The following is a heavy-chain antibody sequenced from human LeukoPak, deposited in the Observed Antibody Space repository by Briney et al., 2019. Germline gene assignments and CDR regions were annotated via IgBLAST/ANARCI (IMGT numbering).Heavy chain of an antibody. J-gene: IGHJ3*02. V-gene: IGHV1-24*01. Sequence: ASVKVSCKVSRYTLTELSMHWVRQAPGKGLEWMGGFDPEDGETIYAQKFQGRVTMTEDTSTDTAYMELSSLRSEDTAVYYCATDSAFAGAFDIWGQGTMVTVSS. CDR2: FDPEDGET. CDR3: ATDSAFAGAFDI. CDR1: RYTLTELS. D-gene: IGHD3-16*01.